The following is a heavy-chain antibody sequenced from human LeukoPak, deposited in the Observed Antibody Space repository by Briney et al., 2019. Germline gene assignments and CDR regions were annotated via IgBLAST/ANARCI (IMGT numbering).Heavy chain of an antibody. CDR3: ARAPSGWSGHGKNFDY. V-gene: IGHV1-2*06. D-gene: IGHD2-15*01. J-gene: IGHJ4*02. CDR2: INPNSGGT. Sequence: ASVKVSCKASGYTFTGYCMHWVRQAPGQGLEWMGRINPNSGGTNYAQKFQGRVTMTRDTSISTAYMELSRLRSDDTAVYYCARAPSGWSGHGKNFDYWGQGTLVTVSS. CDR1: GYTFTGYC.